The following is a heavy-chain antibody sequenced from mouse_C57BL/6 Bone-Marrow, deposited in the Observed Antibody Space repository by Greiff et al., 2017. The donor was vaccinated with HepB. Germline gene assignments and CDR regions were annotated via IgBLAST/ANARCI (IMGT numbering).Heavy chain of an antibody. CDR3: AREDYSNYEGPY. D-gene: IGHD2-5*01. Sequence: EVQLQESGPGLVKPSQSLSLTCSVTGYSITSGYYWNWIRQFPGNKLEWMGYISYDGSNNYNPSLKNRISITRDTSKNQFFLKLNSVTTEDTATYYCAREDYSNYEGPYWGQGTLVTVSA. J-gene: IGHJ3*01. CDR1: GYSITSGYY. CDR2: ISYDGSN. V-gene: IGHV3-6*01.